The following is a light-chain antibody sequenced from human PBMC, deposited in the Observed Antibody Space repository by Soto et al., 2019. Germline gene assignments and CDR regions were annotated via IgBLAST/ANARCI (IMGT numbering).Light chain of an antibody. CDR3: SSYTSSSALVV. V-gene: IGLV2-14*01. J-gene: IGLJ2*01. CDR2: DVS. Sequence: QSALTQPASVCGYPGQSITISCTGTSSDVGGYNYVSWYQQHPGKAPKLMIYDVSNRPSGVSNRFSGSKSGNTASLTISGLQAEDEADYYCSSYTSSSALVVFGGGTQLTVL. CDR1: SSDVGGYNY.